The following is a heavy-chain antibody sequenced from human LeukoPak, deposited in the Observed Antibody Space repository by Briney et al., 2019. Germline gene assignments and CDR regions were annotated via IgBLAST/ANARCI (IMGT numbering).Heavy chain of an antibody. Sequence: PSETLSLTCTVSGGSISSSSYYWGWIRQPPGKGLEWIGSIYYSGSTYYNPSLKSRFTISVDTSKTPFSLKLSSVTAADTAVSYCASHYYDSSGYFGAFDIWGHGTMVTVSS. CDR2: IYYSGST. V-gene: IGHV4-39*01. J-gene: IGHJ3*02. CDR3: ASHYYDSSGYFGAFDI. D-gene: IGHD3-22*01. CDR1: GGSISSSSYY.